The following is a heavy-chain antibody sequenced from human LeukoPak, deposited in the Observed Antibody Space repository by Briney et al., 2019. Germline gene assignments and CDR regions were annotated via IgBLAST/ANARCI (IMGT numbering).Heavy chain of an antibody. CDR1: GGSISSYY. V-gene: IGHV4-4*07. Sequence: PSETLSLTCTVSGGSISSYYWSWIRQPAGKGLEWIGRIYTSGSTNYNPSLKSRVTMSVDTSKNQFSLKLSSVTAADTAVYYCARGKDSGFGQYFYYYMDVWGNGTTVTVSS. CDR3: ARGKDSGFGQYFYYYMDV. J-gene: IGHJ6*03. D-gene: IGHD3-10*01. CDR2: IYTSGST.